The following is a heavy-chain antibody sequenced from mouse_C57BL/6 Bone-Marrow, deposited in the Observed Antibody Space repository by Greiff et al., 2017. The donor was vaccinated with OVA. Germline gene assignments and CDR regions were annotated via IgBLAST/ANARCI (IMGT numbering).Heavy chain of an antibody. J-gene: IGHJ3*01. V-gene: IGHV5-16*01. Sequence: VKLVESEGGLVQPGSSMKLSCTASGFTFSDYYMAWVRQVPEKGLEWVANINYDGSSTYYLDSLTSRFIISRDNAKNILYLQMSSLKSEDTATYYCARDPYYSSWLAYWGQGTLVTVSA. D-gene: IGHD2-12*01. CDR1: GFTFSDYY. CDR3: ARDPYYSSWLAY. CDR2: INYDGSST.